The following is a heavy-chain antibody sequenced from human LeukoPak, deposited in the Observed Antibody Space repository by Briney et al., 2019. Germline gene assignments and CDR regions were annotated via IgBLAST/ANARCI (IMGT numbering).Heavy chain of an antibody. Sequence: SQTLYLTCTVSGGSISSGGYYWTWIRQHPGKGLEWIVYIYYRVSTYYNPSLKSRVTISVDTSKNQFSLKLSSVTAADTAVYYCARQYGGGDCHYKRGGWFDPWGQGTLVTVSS. D-gene: IGHD2-21*02. V-gene: IGHV4-31*03. J-gene: IGHJ5*02. CDR3: ARQYGGGDCHYKRGGWFDP. CDR2: IYYRVST. CDR1: GGSISSGGYY.